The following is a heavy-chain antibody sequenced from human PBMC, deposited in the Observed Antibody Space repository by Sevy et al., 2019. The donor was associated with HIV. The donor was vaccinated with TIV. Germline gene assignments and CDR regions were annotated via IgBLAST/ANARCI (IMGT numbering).Heavy chain of an antibody. D-gene: IGHD2-2*02. V-gene: IGHV3-7*01. CDR3: ARDRGGYCSSTSCYTFDY. CDR1: GFTCSSYW. J-gene: IGHJ4*02. Sequence: GGSLRRSCAASGFTCSSYWMSWVRQAPGKGLEWVANIKQDGSEKYYVDSVKGRFTISRENAKNSLYLQMNSLRAEDTAVYYCARDRGGYCSSTSCYTFDYWGPGTLVTVSS. CDR2: IKQDGSEK.